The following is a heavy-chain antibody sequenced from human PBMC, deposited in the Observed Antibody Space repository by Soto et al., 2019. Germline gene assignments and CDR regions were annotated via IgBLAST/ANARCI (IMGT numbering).Heavy chain of an antibody. V-gene: IGHV3-23*01. Sequence: GGSLRLSCAASGFTFSSYAMSWVRQAPGKGLEWVSAISGSGGSTYYADSVKGRFTISRDNSKNTLYLQMNSLRAEDTAVYYCAKDQGPAPVEYCSSTSCYFDYWGQGTLVTVSS. CDR2: ISGSGGST. J-gene: IGHJ4*02. CDR1: GFTFSSYA. CDR3: AKDQGPAPVEYCSSTSCYFDY. D-gene: IGHD2-2*01.